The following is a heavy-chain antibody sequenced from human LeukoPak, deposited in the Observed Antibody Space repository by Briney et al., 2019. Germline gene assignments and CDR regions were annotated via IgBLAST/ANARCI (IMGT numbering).Heavy chain of an antibody. D-gene: IGHD4-11*01. Sequence: SETLSLTCAVSGGSFSGYYWTWLRQPPGKGLEWIGEINHSGSANYNPSLMSRVTISLDTSKNHFSLNLSSVTAADTAVYYCARGQGTVTTHWGQGTLVTVSS. CDR1: GGSFSGYY. J-gene: IGHJ4*02. V-gene: IGHV4-34*01. CDR3: ARGQGTVTTH. CDR2: INHSGSA.